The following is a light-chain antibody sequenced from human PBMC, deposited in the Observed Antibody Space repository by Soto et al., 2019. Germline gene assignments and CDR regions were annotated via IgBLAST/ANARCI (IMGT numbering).Light chain of an antibody. J-gene: IGKJ2*02. CDR2: GAS. CDR1: QNVGSK. Sequence: EIVMTQSRATLSVSPGESATLSCRASQNVGSKSAWYQQKPGQAPRLLIYGASVRATGIPARFSGSGSGTELTLTISSLQSEDIAVYHCQQYNNWPCTFGQGTKLEIK. CDR3: QQYNNWPCT. V-gene: IGKV3-15*01.